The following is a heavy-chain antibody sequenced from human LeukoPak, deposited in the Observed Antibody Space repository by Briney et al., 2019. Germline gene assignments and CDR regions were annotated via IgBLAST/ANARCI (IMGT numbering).Heavy chain of an antibody. V-gene: IGHV3-48*01. D-gene: IGHD2-21*01. CDR1: GFTFSSYS. J-gene: IGHJ4*02. CDR2: ISSSSSTI. CDR3: ARDLDRKVVIATPFDY. Sequence: PGGSLRLSCAASGFTFSSYSMNWVRQAPGKGLEWVSYISSSSSTIYYADSVKGRFTISRDNAKNSLYLQMNSLRAEDTAVYYCARDLDRKVVIATPFDYWGQGTLVTVSS.